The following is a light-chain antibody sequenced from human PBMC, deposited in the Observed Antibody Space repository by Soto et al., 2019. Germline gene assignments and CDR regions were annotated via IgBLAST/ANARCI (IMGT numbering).Light chain of an antibody. CDR1: SSNIGSNT. CDR3: AAWDYSLNAYV. CDR2: SNN. V-gene: IGLV1-44*01. J-gene: IGLJ1*01. Sequence: QSALTQPPSASGTPGQRVTISCSGSSSNIGSNTVNWYQQLPGTAPKVLIYSNNQRPSGVPDRFSGSKSDTSASLAISGLQSEDDADYYCAAWDYSLNAYVFGIGTKVTVL.